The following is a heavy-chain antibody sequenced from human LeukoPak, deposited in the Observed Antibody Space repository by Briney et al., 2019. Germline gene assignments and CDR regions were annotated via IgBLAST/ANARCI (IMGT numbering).Heavy chain of an antibody. CDR1: GGSISSGSYY. CDR3: ARDTGGAYYYDSSGAQDAFDI. J-gene: IGHJ3*02. V-gene: IGHV4-61*02. Sequence: SQTLSLTCTVSGGSISSGSYYWSWIRQPAGKGLEWIGRIYTSGSTNYNPSLKSRVTISVDTSKNQFSLKLSSVTAADTAVYYCARDTGGAYYYDSSGAQDAFDIWGQGTMVTVSS. D-gene: IGHD3-22*01. CDR2: IYTSGST.